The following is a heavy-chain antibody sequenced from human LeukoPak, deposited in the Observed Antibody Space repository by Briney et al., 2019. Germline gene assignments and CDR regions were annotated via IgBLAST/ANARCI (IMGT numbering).Heavy chain of an antibody. CDR1: GFTFDNYA. CDR2: ISWNSGTI. V-gene: IGHV3-9*01. J-gene: IGHJ4*02. D-gene: IGHD3-3*01. Sequence: GGSLRLSCAASGFTFDNYAMNWVRQVPGKGLEWISLISWNSGTIGYADSVKGRFTTSRDNANNFLYLQMNSLRAEDTAVFYCARDQYDTWSRRGNFDSWGQGTLVIVSS. CDR3: ARDQYDTWSRRGNFDS.